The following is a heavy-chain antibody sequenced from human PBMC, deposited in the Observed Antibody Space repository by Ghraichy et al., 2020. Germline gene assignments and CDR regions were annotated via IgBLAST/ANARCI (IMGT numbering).Heavy chain of an antibody. Sequence: ASVKVSCKASGYTFTSYDINWVRQATGQGLEWMGWMNPNSGNTGYAQKFQGRVTMTRNTSISTAYMELSSLRSEDTAVYYCARDLATVVTPWRAFDIWGQGTMVTVSS. V-gene: IGHV1-8*01. CDR3: ARDLATVVTPWRAFDI. D-gene: IGHD4-23*01. CDR1: GYTFTSYD. J-gene: IGHJ3*02. CDR2: MNPNSGNT.